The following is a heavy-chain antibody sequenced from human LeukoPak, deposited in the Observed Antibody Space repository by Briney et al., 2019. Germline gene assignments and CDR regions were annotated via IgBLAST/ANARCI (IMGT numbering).Heavy chain of an antibody. CDR2: INADGGRT. Sequence: SGGSLRLSCAASGFTLGPYAMHWVRQRPGKGLEWVAHINADGGRTFYADSVEGRFTISRDNAKNTLYLQMNSLRAEDTAVYYCARDRGHYDILTGYYNVAGWFDPWGQGTLVTVSS. CDR3: ARDRGHYDILTGYYNVAGWFDP. V-gene: IGHV3-43*02. D-gene: IGHD3-9*01. CDR1: GFTLGPYA. J-gene: IGHJ5*02.